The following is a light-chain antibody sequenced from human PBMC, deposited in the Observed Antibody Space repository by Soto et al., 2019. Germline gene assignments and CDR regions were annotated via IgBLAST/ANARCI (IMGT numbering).Light chain of an antibody. V-gene: IGKV1-33*01. J-gene: IGKJ1*01. Sequence: DIQMTQSPSSLSASVGDRVTITCQASQDISNYLNWYQQKPGKAPKLLIYDASNLETGVPSRFSGSGSGTDFTFTISSLRPEDIATYYCQQYDNLPLSKTLITFGQGTKVDIK. CDR2: DAS. CDR3: QQYDNLPLSKTLIT. CDR1: QDISNY.